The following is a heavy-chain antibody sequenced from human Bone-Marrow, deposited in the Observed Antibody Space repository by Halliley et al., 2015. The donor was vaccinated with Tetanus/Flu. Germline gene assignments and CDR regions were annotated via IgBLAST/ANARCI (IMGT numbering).Heavy chain of an antibody. V-gene: IGHV3-11*06. Sequence: SLRLSCAAPGFTVSDYYMSWIRQAPGNGLEWVSFISSTGDYTNYADSVKGRFTISRDSAKNSLSLQMNSLSAEDTAVYYCARGTTVTTGPLDYWGQGTLVTVSS. D-gene: IGHD4-17*01. CDR2: ISSTGDYT. J-gene: IGHJ4*02. CDR1: GFTVSDYY. CDR3: ARGTTVTTGPLDY.